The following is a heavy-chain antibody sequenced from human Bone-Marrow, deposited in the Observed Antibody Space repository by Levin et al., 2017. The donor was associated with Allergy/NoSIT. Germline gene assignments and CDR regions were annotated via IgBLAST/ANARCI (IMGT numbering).Heavy chain of an antibody. D-gene: IGHD6-13*01. V-gene: IGHV1-2*02. CDR1: GYTFTDYF. CDR2: IDPTRGDT. Sequence: ASVKVSCTVSGYTFTDYFIHWVRQTPGQGLEWIGWIDPTRGDTKFAEKFHARVVLTRNSSISTAYMELGRLRSDDTALYYCARGGTGSNDYWGQGTLVTVSS. J-gene: IGHJ4*02. CDR3: ARGGTGSNDY.